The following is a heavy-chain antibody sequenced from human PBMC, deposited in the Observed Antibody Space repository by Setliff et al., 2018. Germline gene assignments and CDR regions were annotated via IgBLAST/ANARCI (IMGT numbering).Heavy chain of an antibody. D-gene: IGHD2-15*01. J-gene: IGHJ5*02. CDR2: LIPMFGTP. Sequence: SVKVSCKASGYTFTDYYIHWVRQAPGQGLEWMGGLIPMFGTPGYAQKFQDRVTITTDESTSTAYMELNSLTSEDTAVYYCARSPALLGIVYLDPWGQGTRVTVS. CDR1: GYTFTDYY. CDR3: ARSPALLGIVYLDP. V-gene: IGHV1-69*05.